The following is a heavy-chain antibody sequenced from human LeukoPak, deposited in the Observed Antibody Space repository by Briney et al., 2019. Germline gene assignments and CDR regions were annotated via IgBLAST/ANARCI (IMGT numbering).Heavy chain of an antibody. CDR3: ASRYCSGGSCSFFAY. D-gene: IGHD2-15*01. J-gene: IGHJ4*02. V-gene: IGHV4-39*01. CDR2: IYYTGST. Sequence: SETLSLTCTVSGGSISSSSYHWGWTRQPPGKGLEWIGNIYYTGSTYYNPSLKSRVTISVDTSKNQFSLELTSVTAADTAVYYCASRYCSGGSCSFFAYWGQGTLVTVSS. CDR1: GGSISSSSYH.